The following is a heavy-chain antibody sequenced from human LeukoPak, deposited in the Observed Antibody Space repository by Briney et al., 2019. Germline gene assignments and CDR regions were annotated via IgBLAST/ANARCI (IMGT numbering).Heavy chain of an antibody. D-gene: IGHD4-17*01. J-gene: IGHJ6*02. CDR2: INQSGNT. Sequence: PSETLSLTCVVYGGPFSGYYWSWIRLSPGKGLEWIGEINQSGNTNYNPSLKSRVTISIDTSKNQFSLKVTSVTAGDTAVYYCARARGWTSGDVYYYGMDVWGQGTTGTVSS. CDR3: ARARGWTSGDVYYYGMDV. CDR1: GGPFSGYY. V-gene: IGHV4-34*01.